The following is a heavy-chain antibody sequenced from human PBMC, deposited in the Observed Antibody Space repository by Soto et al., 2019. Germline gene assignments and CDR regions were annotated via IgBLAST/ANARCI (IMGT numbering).Heavy chain of an antibody. J-gene: IGHJ6*02. D-gene: IGHD6-19*01. Sequence: SVKVSCKASRVAFSKFIVTWVRQAPGLGLEWVGGIIPIFGTANYAQKFQGRVMITADESTSTSYMEVNNLRSEDTAVYYCAKVRYSSPMGYYYGMDVWGQGTTVTVSS. CDR3: AKVRYSSPMGYYYGMDV. V-gene: IGHV1-69*13. CDR2: IIPIFGTA. CDR1: RVAFSKFI.